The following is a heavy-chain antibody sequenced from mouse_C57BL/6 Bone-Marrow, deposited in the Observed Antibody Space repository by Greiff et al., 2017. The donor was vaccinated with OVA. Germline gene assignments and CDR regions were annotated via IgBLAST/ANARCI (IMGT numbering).Heavy chain of an antibody. J-gene: IGHJ2*01. CDR3: TATMITTSYFDY. CDR1: GFTFSNYW. D-gene: IGHD2-4*01. Sequence: EVQVVESGGGLVQPGGSMKLSCVASGFTFSNYWMNWVRQSPEKGLEWVAQIRLKSDNYATHYAESVKGRFTISRDDSKSSVYLQMNNLRAEDTGIYYCTATMITTSYFDYWGQGTTLTVSS. V-gene: IGHV6-3*01. CDR2: IRLKSDNYAT.